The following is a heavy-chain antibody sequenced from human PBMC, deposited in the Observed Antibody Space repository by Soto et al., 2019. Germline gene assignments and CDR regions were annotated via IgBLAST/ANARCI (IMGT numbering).Heavy chain of an antibody. D-gene: IGHD2-15*01. CDR1: GDSVSSISTA. CDR2: TYYRSKWFN. V-gene: IGHV6-1*01. J-gene: IGHJ3*02. Sequence: LSLTCVISGDSVSSISTAWNWIRQSPSRGLEWLGRTYYRSKWFNDYVISVKSRITITPDTSKNQFSLQLNSVTPEDTAVYYCASPSGGSDAFDIWGQGTMVTVSS. CDR3: ASPSGGSDAFDI.